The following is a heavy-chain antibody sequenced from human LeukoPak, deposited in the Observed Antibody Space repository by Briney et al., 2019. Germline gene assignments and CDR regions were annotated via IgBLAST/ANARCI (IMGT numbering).Heavy chain of an antibody. V-gene: IGHV3-48*03. CDR1: GFTFSSYE. J-gene: IGHJ4*02. CDR2: ISSSGSTI. Sequence: GGSLRLSCAASGFTFSSYEMSWVRQAPGKGLEWVSYISSSGSTIYYADSVKGRFTISRDNAKNSLYLQMNSLRAEDTAVYYCLRMGSSAYTLIWGQGTLVTVSS. CDR3: LRMGSSAYTLI. D-gene: IGHD3-22*01.